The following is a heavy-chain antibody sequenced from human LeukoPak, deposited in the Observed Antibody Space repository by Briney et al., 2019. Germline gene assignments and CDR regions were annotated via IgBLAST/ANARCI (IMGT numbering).Heavy chain of an antibody. Sequence: GGSLRLSCAASGFTFSSYSMNWVRQAPGKGLEWVSSISSSSSYIYYADSVKGRFTISRDNAKNSLYLQMNSLRAEDTAVYYCARDREGAYSSTDSSGWGQGTLVTVSS. CDR2: ISSSSSYI. J-gene: IGHJ4*02. V-gene: IGHV3-21*01. CDR1: GFTFSSYS. D-gene: IGHD6-13*01. CDR3: ARDREGAYSSTDSSG.